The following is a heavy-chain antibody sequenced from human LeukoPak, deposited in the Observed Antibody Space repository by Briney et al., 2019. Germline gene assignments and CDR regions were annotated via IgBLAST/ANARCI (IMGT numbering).Heavy chain of an antibody. Sequence: GGSLRLSCAASGFTVSSNYMNWVRQAPGKGLEWVSVIYSGGSTYYADSVKDRFTLPRDNSKNTLYLQMNSLRAEDTAVYYCARAEGSHWGQGTLVTVSS. J-gene: IGHJ4*02. CDR2: IYSGGST. CDR3: ARAEGSH. CDR1: GFTVSSNY. V-gene: IGHV3-66*01. D-gene: IGHD2-15*01.